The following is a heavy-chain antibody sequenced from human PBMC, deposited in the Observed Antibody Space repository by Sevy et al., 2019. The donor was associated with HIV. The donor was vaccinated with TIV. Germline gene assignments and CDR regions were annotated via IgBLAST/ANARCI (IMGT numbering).Heavy chain of an antibody. CDR2: IIPSVGIA. V-gene: IGHV1-69*10. D-gene: IGHD2-21*02. CDR3: ASVRPCGGDCYFFDT. CDR1: GGTLNNYG. Sequence: ASVKVSCKASGGTLNNYGMNWVRQAPGQGLEWMGGIIPSVGIASYAQRIKGRAAITAETSTSTLYLEVGRLRSDDTAVYFCASVRPCGGDCYFFDTGGQGTLVTVSS. J-gene: IGHJ4*02.